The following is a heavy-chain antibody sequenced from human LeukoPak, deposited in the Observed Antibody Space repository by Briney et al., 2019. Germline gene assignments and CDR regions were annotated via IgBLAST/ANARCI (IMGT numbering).Heavy chain of an antibody. CDR2: ISSSSSYI. CDR1: GVTFSSYT. CDR3: ARVRSWSGQEAY. D-gene: IGHD3-3*01. V-gene: IGHV3-21*01. J-gene: IGHJ4*02. Sequence: PGGSLRLSCAASGVTFSSYTMNWVRQAPGEGLGWVSSISSSSSYIYYADSVKGRFTLSRDNAKNSLYLQMNSLRAEDTAVYYCARVRSWSGQEAYWGQGTLVTVSS.